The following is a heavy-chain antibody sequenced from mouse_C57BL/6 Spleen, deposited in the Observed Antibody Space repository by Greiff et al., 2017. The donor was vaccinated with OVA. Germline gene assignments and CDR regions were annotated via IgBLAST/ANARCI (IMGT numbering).Heavy chain of an antibody. CDR3: ARGEFITRLDY. D-gene: IGHD1-1*01. CDR1: GYSFTGYY. Sequence: VQLQQSGPELVKPGASVKISCKASGYSFTGYYMHWVKQSSEKSLEWIGEINPSTGGTSYNQKFKGKATLTVDKSSSTAYMQLKSLTSEDSAVYYCARGEFITRLDYWGQGTSVTVSS. CDR2: INPSTGGT. V-gene: IGHV1-43*01. J-gene: IGHJ4*01.